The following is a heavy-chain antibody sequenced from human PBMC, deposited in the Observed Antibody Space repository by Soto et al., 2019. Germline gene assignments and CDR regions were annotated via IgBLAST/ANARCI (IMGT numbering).Heavy chain of an antibody. CDR3: AKQQMGVIRALDY. Sequence: EVQILQSGGGLEQPGGSLRLSCAASGFTFSNYAMSWIRQAPGKGLEWVSTIRETGNTYYADSVRGRFATSRDNSENTLYLQMSSLRAEDTAVYYCAKQQMGVIRALDYWGQGPLVTVSS. CDR2: IRETGNT. J-gene: IGHJ4*02. V-gene: IGHV3-23*01. CDR1: GFTFSNYA. D-gene: IGHD1-26*01.